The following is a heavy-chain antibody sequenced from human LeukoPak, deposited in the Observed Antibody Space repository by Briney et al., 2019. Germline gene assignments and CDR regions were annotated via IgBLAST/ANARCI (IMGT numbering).Heavy chain of an antibody. Sequence: PGGSLRLSCEASGFSLSSYFISWIRQAPGKGLEWISYITNTGRSTNYADAVKGRFTISRDNAKNSLYLQMNSLRDEDTAVYYCARDVEQWLVRVYYFDYWGQGTLVTVSS. J-gene: IGHJ4*02. D-gene: IGHD6-19*01. CDR1: GFSLSSYF. CDR3: ARDVEQWLVRVYYFDY. CDR2: ITNTGRST. V-gene: IGHV3-11*04.